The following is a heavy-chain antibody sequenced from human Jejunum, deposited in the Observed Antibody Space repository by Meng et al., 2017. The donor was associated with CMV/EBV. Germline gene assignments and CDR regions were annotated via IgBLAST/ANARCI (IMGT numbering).Heavy chain of an antibody. V-gene: IGHV3-23*01. J-gene: IGHJ4*02. D-gene: IGHD5-12*01. CDR3: AGGDYGGYYY. CDR2: ISNTGGTT. Sequence: CVASGFPFSSYAVSWVRQAPGQGLEWVSTISNTGGTTFYADSVKGRFAISRDNSKNTLNLQMNSLRAEDTAVYYCAGGDYGGYYYWGQGTLVTVSS. CDR1: GFPFSSYA.